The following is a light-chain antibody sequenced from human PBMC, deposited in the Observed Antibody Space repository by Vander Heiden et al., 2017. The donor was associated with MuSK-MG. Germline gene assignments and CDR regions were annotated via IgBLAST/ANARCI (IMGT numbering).Light chain of an antibody. CDR3: ATWDDSLKGWL. V-gene: IGLV1-44*01. CDR2: NNN. J-gene: IGLJ3*02. Sequence: QSVLTQPPSVSGTPGQRVTIPCSGRSSNLGKNTVNWYQQLPGTPPKLLMYNNNQRPSGVPDRFSGSKSDTSASLAISGLQSEDEADYYCATWDDSLKGWLFGGGTKLTVL. CDR1: SSNLGKNT.